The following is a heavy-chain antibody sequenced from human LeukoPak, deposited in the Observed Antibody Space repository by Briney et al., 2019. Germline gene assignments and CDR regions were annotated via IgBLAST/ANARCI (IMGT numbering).Heavy chain of an antibody. CDR2: ISGSGGST. V-gene: IGHV3-23*01. Sequence: GGSLRLSCAASGFTFSNYAMSWVRQAPGKGLEWVSIISGSGGSTYYADSVKGRFTISRDNSKNTLYLQMNSLRAEDTAVYYCAKPHVSSGTYYFDYWGQGTLVTVSS. CDR3: AKPHVSSGTYYFDY. CDR1: GFTFSNYA. D-gene: IGHD1-26*01. J-gene: IGHJ4*02.